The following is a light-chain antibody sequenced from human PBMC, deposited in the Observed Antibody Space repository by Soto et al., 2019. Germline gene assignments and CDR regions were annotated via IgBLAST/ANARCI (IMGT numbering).Light chain of an antibody. V-gene: IGKV1-39*01. CDR2: AAS. CDR1: QSISSY. Sequence: DIRMTQSPSSLSASVVDRVTITCRASQSISSYLNWYQQKPGKAPKLLIYAASSLQSGVQSRFSGSGSGTDFTLTISSLQPEDFATYYCQQTYSTPHTFGHGTKVEIK. CDR3: QQTYSTPHT. J-gene: IGKJ2*01.